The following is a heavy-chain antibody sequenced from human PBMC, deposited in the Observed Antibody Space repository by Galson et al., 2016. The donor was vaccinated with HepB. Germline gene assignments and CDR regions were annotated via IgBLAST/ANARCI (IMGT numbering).Heavy chain of an antibody. J-gene: IGHJ5*02. CDR1: GFTVSNLY. V-gene: IGHV3-53*01. CDR2: ISNSGRP. CDR3: ATQSARTKCYWCFYP. D-gene: IGHD2-2*01. Sequence: SLRLSCAASGFTVSNLYMTWVRQAPGKGLEWVALISNSGRPTYADSVKGRFIISRDNSKNMMFLQMNNLRADDTAVYYCATQSARTKCYWCFYPWGQGTLVTVAS.